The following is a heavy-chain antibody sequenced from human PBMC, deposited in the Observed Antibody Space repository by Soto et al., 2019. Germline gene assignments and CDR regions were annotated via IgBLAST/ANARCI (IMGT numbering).Heavy chain of an antibody. D-gene: IGHD2-15*01. CDR1: GFTFSSYW. CDR2: IKQDGSEK. CDR3: AREGKGGFCSGGSCYSPSHNDY. V-gene: IGHV3-7*01. Sequence: EVQLVESGGGLVQPGGSLRLSCAASGFTFSSYWMSWVRQAPGKGLEWVANIKQDGSEKYYVDSVKGRFTISRDNAKNSLYLQMNSLRAEDTAVYYCAREGKGGFCSGGSCYSPSHNDYWGEGTLVTVSS. J-gene: IGHJ4*02.